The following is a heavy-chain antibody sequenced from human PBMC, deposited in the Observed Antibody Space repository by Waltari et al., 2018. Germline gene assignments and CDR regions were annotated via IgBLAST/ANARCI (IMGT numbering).Heavy chain of an antibody. CDR3: ARGGTVRITGTRGHWFDP. D-gene: IGHD1-20*01. CDR1: GSTFTGYY. Sequence: QVQLVQSGAEVKKPGASVQVSCKASGSTFTGYYMHWVRQAPGQGLEWMGVINPNSGGTNYAQKFQGRVTMTRDTSISTAYMELSRLRSDDTAVYYCARGGTVRITGTRGHWFDPWGQGTLVTVSS. J-gene: IGHJ5*02. CDR2: INPNSGGT. V-gene: IGHV1-2*02.